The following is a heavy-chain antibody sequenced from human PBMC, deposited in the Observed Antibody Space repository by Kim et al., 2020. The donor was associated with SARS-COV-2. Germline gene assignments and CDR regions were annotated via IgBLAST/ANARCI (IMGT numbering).Heavy chain of an antibody. J-gene: IGHJ4*02. V-gene: IGHV1-46*01. D-gene: IGHD3-10*01. CDR3: ARSLGWFGEFDY. Sequence: SYAQKFQGRVTMTRDQSTSTVYMGLTSLTSEDTAVYFCARSLGWFGEFDYWGQGTLVTVSS.